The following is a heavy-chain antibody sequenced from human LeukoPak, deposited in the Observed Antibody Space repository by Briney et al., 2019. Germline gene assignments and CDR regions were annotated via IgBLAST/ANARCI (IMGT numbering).Heavy chain of an antibody. CDR3: ARDSDTGAFDY. Sequence: SETLSLTCTVSGGSISSGGYYWSWIRQHPGKGLEWIGYIYYSGSTYYNPSLKSRVTISVDTSKNQFSLKLSSVTAADTAVYYCARDSDTGAFDYWGQGTLVTVSS. J-gene: IGHJ4*02. CDR2: IYYSGST. CDR1: GGSISSGGYY. V-gene: IGHV4-31*03. D-gene: IGHD2-8*02.